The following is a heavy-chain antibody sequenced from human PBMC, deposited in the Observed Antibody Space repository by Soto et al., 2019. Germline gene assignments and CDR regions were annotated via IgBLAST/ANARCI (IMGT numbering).Heavy chain of an antibody. CDR1: GFTFSSYG. CDR2: IWYDGSNK. CDR3: ARELVGYCSSTSCFNFDY. V-gene: IGHV3-33*01. D-gene: IGHD2-2*01. J-gene: IGHJ4*02. Sequence: GSLRLSCAASGFTFSSYGMHWVRQAPGKGLEWVAVIWYDGSNKYYADSVKGRFTISRDNSKNTLYLQMNSLRAEDTAVYYCARELVGYCSSTSCFNFDYWGQGTLVTVSS.